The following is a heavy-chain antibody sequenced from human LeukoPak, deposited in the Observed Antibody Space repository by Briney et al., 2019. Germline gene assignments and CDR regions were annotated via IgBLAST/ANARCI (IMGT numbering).Heavy chain of an antibody. CDR1: GFTFSSYS. D-gene: IGHD5-24*01. CDR3: ARDLLPRRDGYNRAYYYYMDV. Sequence: GGSLRLSCAASGFTFSSYSMNWVRQAPGKGLEWVSSISSSSSYIYYADSVKGRFTISRDNAKNSLYLQMNSLRAEDTAVYYCARDLLPRRDGYNRAYYYYMDVWGKGTTVTVSS. J-gene: IGHJ6*03. V-gene: IGHV3-21*01. CDR2: ISSSSSYI.